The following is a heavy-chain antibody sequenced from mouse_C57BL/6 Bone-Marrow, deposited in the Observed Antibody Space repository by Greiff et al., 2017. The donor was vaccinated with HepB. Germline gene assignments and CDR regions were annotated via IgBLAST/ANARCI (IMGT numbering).Heavy chain of an antibody. CDR1: GYTFTSYW. V-gene: IGHV1-50*01. CDR2: IDPSDSYT. D-gene: IGHD2-3*01. Sequence: QQSCKASGYTFTSYWMQWVKQRPGQGLEWIGEIDPSDSYTNYNQKFKGKATLTVDTSSSTAYMQLSSLTSEDSAVYYCAREGWAYWYFDVWGTGTTVTVSS. J-gene: IGHJ1*03. CDR3: AREGWAYWYFDV.